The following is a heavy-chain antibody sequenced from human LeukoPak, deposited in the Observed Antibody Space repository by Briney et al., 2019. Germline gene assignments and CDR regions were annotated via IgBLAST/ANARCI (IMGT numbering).Heavy chain of an antibody. Sequence: SETLSLTCTVSGGSISSYYWSWIRQPPGKGLEWIGYIYYSGSTNYNPSLKSRVTISVDTSKNQFSLKPSSVTAADTAVYYCARGYSGSYYHYYYYMDVWGKGTTVTVSS. D-gene: IGHD1-26*01. CDR3: ARGYSGSYYHYYYYMDV. CDR2: IYYSGST. CDR1: GGSISSYY. V-gene: IGHV4-59*01. J-gene: IGHJ6*03.